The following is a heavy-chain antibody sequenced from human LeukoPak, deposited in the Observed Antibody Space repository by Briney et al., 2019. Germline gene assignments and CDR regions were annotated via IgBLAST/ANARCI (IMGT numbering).Heavy chain of an antibody. D-gene: IGHD4-23*01. V-gene: IGHV1-8*01. CDR2: MNPNSGNT. CDR3: ARGHYGGKKRRQNWFDP. CDR1: GYTFTSYD. Sequence: GASVKVSCKASGYTFTSYDINWVRQATGQGLEWMGWMNPNSGNTGYAQKFQGRVTMTRNTSISTAYMELSSLRSEDTAVYYCARGHYGGKKRRQNWFDPWGQGTLVTVSS. J-gene: IGHJ5*02.